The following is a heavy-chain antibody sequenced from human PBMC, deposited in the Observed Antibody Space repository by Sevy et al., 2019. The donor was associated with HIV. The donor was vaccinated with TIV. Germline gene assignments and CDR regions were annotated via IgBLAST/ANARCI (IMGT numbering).Heavy chain of an antibody. CDR1: GGSISSYY. V-gene: IGHV4-4*07. CDR3: ARGWYPIDYYGMDV. J-gene: IGHJ6*02. Sequence: SETLSLTCTVSGGSISSYYWSWIRQPAGKGLEWIGRIYTSGSTNYNPSLKSRVTMSVDTSKNQFSLKLSSVTAADTAVYYCARGWYPIDYYGMDVWGQWTTVTVSS. CDR2: IYTSGST. D-gene: IGHD6-13*01.